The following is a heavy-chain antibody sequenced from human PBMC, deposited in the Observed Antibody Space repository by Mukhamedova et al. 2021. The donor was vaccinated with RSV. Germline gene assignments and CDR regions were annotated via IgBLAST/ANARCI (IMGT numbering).Heavy chain of an antibody. CDR3: ARGLIWELHY. V-gene: IGHV3-30*04. CDR2: ISYDGSNE. Sequence: SFDAMHWVRQAPGKGLEWATFISYDGSNEYYADSVKGRFTISRDNSKNTLCLQMNSLRPEDTAVYYCARGLIWELHYWGKGTLVT. J-gene: IGHJ4*02. CDR1: SFDA. D-gene: IGHD3-10*01.